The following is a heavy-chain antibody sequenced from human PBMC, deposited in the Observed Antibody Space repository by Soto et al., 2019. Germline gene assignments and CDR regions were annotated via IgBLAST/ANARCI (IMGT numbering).Heavy chain of an antibody. V-gene: IGHV2-5*02. CDR3: SSTDELTSGYWEHFQH. Sequence: QITLKESGPTLVKPTQTLTLTCTFSGFSLSTSGVGVGWIRQPPGKALEWLALIYWDDDKRYSPSLKSRLTITKDTSKNQVVITMTNMVPVYTATRYYSSTDELTSGYWEHFQHWGQGLLVTVSS. D-gene: IGHD3-22*01. CDR1: GFSLSTSGVG. J-gene: IGHJ1*01. CDR2: IYWDDDK.